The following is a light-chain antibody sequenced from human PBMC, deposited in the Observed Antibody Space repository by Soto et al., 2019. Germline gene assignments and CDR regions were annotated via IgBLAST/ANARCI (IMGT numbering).Light chain of an antibody. Sequence: DIQLTQSPSFLSASVGDRVTITCRASQGISSYLAWYQQKPGKAPKLLIYAASTLQSGVPSRFSGSGSGTEFTLTFSSLQPEDFATNYCQQLNSYPRTFGQGTKVEIK. CDR2: AAS. J-gene: IGKJ1*01. CDR3: QQLNSYPRT. CDR1: QGISSY. V-gene: IGKV1-9*01.